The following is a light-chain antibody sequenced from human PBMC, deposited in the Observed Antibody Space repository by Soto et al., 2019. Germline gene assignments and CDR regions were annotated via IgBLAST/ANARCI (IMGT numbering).Light chain of an antibody. CDR1: QSISSW. Sequence: DIQMTQSPSTLSASVGDRVTITCRASQSISSWLAWYQQKPGKAPKLLIYKASSLESGVPSRFSGSGSGTEFTLTISSLQPDDFATYYCLQDYNFPLTFGGGTKVESK. CDR3: LQDYNFPLT. J-gene: IGKJ4*01. CDR2: KAS. V-gene: IGKV1-5*03.